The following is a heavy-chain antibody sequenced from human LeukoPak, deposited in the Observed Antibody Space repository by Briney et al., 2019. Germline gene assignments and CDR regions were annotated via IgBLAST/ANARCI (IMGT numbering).Heavy chain of an antibody. Sequence: ASVKVSCKASGGTFSSYAISWVRQAPGQGLEWMGGIIPIFGTANYAQKFQGRVTITADKSTSTAYMELSSLRSEDTAVYYCAKGRIQLWLTRYYYYYMDVWGKGTTVTVSS. D-gene: IGHD5-18*01. V-gene: IGHV1-69*06. CDR1: GGTFSSYA. CDR2: IIPIFGTA. CDR3: AKGRIQLWLTRYYYYYMDV. J-gene: IGHJ6*03.